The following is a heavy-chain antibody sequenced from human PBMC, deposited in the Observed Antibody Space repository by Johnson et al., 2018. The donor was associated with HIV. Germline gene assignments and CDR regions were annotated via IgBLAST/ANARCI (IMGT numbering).Heavy chain of an antibody. V-gene: IGHV3-72*01. Sequence: VQLVESGGGLVQPGRSLRLSCAASGFTFSDHYMDWVRQAPGKGLEWVGRTSNKANSYTTEYAASVKGRCTISRDDSKNSLYLQMTSLRAEDTAVYYWARDLDRSAFDIWGQGTMVTVSS. CDR1: GFTFSDHY. CDR2: TSNKANSYTT. D-gene: IGHD2-2*03. CDR3: ARDLDRSAFDI. J-gene: IGHJ3*02.